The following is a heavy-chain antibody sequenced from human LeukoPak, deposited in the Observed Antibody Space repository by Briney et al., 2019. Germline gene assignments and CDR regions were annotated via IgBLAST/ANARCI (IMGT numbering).Heavy chain of an antibody. Sequence: GGSLRLSCAASGFTFSSYWMDWVRQAPGKGLEWVANIKQDGSDKYYVDSVKGRFTISRDNAKNSVFLQMNSLRAEDTAVYYCARALNLLDPVTLDYWGQGTLVTVSS. CDR1: GFTFSSYW. CDR2: IKQDGSDK. J-gene: IGHJ4*02. CDR3: ARALNLLDPVTLDY. V-gene: IGHV3-7*01. D-gene: IGHD1-1*01.